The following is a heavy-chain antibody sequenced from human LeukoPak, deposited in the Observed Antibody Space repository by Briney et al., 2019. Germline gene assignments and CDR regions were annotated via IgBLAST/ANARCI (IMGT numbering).Heavy chain of an antibody. CDR2: IYYSGST. J-gene: IGHJ3*01. CDR3: ARHGGKAAAEPRAFDV. D-gene: IGHD6-13*01. V-gene: IGHV4-39*01. CDR1: GGSISSSSYY. Sequence: SETLSLTCTVSGGSISSSSYYWGWIRQPPGKGLEWIGSIYYSGSTYYNPSLKSRVTISVDTSKNQFSLKLSSVTAADTAVYYCARHGGKAAAEPRAFDVWGQGTMVTVSS.